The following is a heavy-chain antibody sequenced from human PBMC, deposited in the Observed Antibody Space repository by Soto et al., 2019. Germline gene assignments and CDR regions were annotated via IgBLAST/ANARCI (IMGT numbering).Heavy chain of an antibody. Sequence: GGSLRLSCAASGFTFSSYSMNWVRQAPGKGLEWVSSISSSSSYIYYADSVKGRFTISRDNAKNSLYLQMNSLRAEDTAVYYCARNDFGKPNYYMDVWGKGTTVTVSS. D-gene: IGHD3-3*01. CDR3: ARNDFGKPNYYMDV. CDR2: ISSSSSYI. J-gene: IGHJ6*03. V-gene: IGHV3-21*01. CDR1: GFTFSSYS.